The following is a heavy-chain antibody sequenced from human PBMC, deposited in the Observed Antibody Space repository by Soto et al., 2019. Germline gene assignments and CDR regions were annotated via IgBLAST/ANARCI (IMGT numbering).Heavy chain of an antibody. CDR3: ARKGIAHSRDLLGGMDV. CDR2: IIPIFGTA. J-gene: IGHJ6*02. Sequence: SVKVSCKASGGTFSSYAISWVRQAPGQGLERMGGIIPIFGTANYAQKFQGRVTITADESTSTAYMELSSLRSEDTAVYYCARKGIAHSRDLLGGMDVWGQGTTVTVSS. D-gene: IGHD1-26*01. CDR1: GGTFSSYA. V-gene: IGHV1-69*13.